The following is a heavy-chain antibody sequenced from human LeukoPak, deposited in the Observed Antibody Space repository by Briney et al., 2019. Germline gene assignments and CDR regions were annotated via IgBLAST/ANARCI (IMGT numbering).Heavy chain of an antibody. CDR2: ISAYNGNT. CDR3: ARVLSDDFWSGLLYYYYYYGMDV. Sequence: ASVKVSCKASGYTFTSYGISWVRQAPGQGLEWMGWISAYNGNTNYAQKLQGRVTMTTDTSTSTAYMELRSLRSDDTAVYYCARVLSDDFWSGLLYYYYYYGMDVWGQGTTVTVSS. V-gene: IGHV1-18*01. CDR1: GYTFTSYG. D-gene: IGHD3-3*01. J-gene: IGHJ6*02.